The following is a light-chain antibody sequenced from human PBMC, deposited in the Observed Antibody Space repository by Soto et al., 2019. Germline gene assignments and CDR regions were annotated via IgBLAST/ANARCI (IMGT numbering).Light chain of an antibody. V-gene: IGKV3-15*01. Sequence: EIVMTQSPVTLSVSPGESATLSCRASQSVSSNLAWYQQKTGQAPSILIYGEFTRATGIPDRFSGTGSGTELNLTISRLQSEDFALYYCQKYNYWPLTFGQGTKVDIK. CDR1: QSVSSN. J-gene: IGKJ1*01. CDR2: GEF. CDR3: QKYNYWPLT.